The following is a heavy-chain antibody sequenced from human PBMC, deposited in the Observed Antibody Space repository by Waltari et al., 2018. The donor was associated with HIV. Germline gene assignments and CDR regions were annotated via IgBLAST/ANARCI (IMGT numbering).Heavy chain of an antibody. D-gene: IGHD2-21*02. V-gene: IGHV4-39*01. Sequence: QLQLQESGPGLVKPSETLSLTCTVSGGSISSSSYYWGWIRQPPGKGLEWIGSIYYSGITYHNPALKSRVTVSVDTSKNQFSLKLSSVTAADTAVYYCARHPGRAYCGGDCYFYFDYWGQGTLVTVSS. CDR3: ARHPGRAYCGGDCYFYFDY. CDR2: IYYSGIT. J-gene: IGHJ4*02. CDR1: GGSISSSSYY.